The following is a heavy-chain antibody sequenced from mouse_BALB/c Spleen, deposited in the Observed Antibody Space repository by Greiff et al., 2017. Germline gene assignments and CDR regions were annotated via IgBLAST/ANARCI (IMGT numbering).Heavy chain of an antibody. CDR1: GFNIKDYY. J-gene: IGHJ3*01. D-gene: IGHD2-10*02. V-gene: IGHV14-1*02. CDR3: ATEYGNSWFAY. CDR2: IDPENGNT. Sequence: EVQRVESGAELVRPGALVKLSCKASGFNIKDYYMHWVKQRPEQGLEWIGWIDPENGNTIYDPKFQGKASITADTSSNTAYLQLSSLTSEDTAVYYCATEYGNSWFAYWGQGTLVTVSA.